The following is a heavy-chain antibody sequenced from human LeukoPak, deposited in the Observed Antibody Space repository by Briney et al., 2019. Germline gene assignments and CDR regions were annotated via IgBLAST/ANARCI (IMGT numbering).Heavy chain of an antibody. D-gene: IGHD3-22*01. Sequence: GASVKVSCKASGGTFSSYAISWVRQAPGQGLEWMGGIIPIFGTANYAQKFQGRVTITADESTSTAYMELSSLRSEDTAVYYCARSPPAYDSSGYYAPWGQGTLVTVSS. CDR2: IIPIFGTA. CDR3: ARSPPAYDSSGYYAP. V-gene: IGHV1-69*13. J-gene: IGHJ5*02. CDR1: GGTFSSYA.